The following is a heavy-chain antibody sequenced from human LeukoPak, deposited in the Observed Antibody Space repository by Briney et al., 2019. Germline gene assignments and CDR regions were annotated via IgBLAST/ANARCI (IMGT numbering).Heavy chain of an antibody. CDR1: GDSVSSNSAA. D-gene: IGHD4-11*01. V-gene: IGHV6-1*01. CDR3: ARSLPTTVGDPRNFDS. J-gene: IGHJ4*02. Sequence: SQTLSLTCDISGDSVSSNSAAWNWIRQSPSRGLEWLGRAYYRSNWYNDYAFSVKSRITVNPDTSKNRFSLHLTSVTPEDTAVYYCARSLPTTVGDPRNFDSWGQGTLVTVSS. CDR2: AYYRSNWYN.